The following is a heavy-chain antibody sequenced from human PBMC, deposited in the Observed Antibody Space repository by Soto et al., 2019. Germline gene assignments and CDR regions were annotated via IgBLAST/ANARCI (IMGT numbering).Heavy chain of an antibody. D-gene: IGHD3-10*01. CDR3: ATDSAGRGPFDP. J-gene: IGHJ5*02. CDR2: IYNNGAR. Sequence: PSETLSLTCTLSGGSFSTNYWSWIRQPPGKTLEWIAYIYNNGARKYNPSLKGRATISIDTSRSQFSLTLNSAAATDTAVYYCATDSAGRGPFDPWGPGIMVTVS. CDR1: GGSFSTNY. V-gene: IGHV4-59*13.